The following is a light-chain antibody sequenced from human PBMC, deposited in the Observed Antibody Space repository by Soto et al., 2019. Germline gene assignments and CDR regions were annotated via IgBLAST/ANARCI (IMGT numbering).Light chain of an antibody. CDR3: QQYFTSPLT. J-gene: IGKJ4*01. CDR1: QSVSSNY. V-gene: IGKV3-20*01. Sequence: EVVLTQSPGTLSLSTGESATLSCRASQSVSSNYLAWYQQKPGQAPRLLIYGVSTRATGIPDRFSGSGSGTDFSLTISRLEPEDFALYYCQQYFTSPLTFGGGTKVDIK. CDR2: GVS.